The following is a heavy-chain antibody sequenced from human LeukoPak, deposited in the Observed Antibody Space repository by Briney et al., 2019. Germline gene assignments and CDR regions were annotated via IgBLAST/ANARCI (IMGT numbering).Heavy chain of an antibody. CDR3: ARWSGGYNPYYFDY. CDR2: IYYSGST. Sequence: SETLSLTCTVSGGSISSYYWSWIRQPPGKGLEWIGYIYYSGSTNYNPSLKSRVTISVDTSKNQFSLKLSSVTATDTAVYYCARWSGGYNPYYFDYWGQGTLVTVSS. D-gene: IGHD1-26*01. J-gene: IGHJ4*02. CDR1: GGSISSYY. V-gene: IGHV4-59*08.